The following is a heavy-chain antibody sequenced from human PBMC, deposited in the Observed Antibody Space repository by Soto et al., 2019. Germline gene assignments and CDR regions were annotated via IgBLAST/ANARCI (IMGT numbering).Heavy chain of an antibody. CDR3: ARRRAGSGYYFDH. V-gene: IGHV3-30-3*01. J-gene: IGHJ4*02. CDR2: VSVDGSLE. D-gene: IGHD3-22*01. CDR1: GFTFSTYA. Sequence: QVQLVESGGGVVQPGGSLRLSCVASGFTFSTYAIHWVRQAPGKGLEWVALVSVDGSLEYYADSVKGRSTVSRDNSKCTLYFQMNSLRPEDTAFYYCARRRAGSGYYFDHWGQGTLVTVSS.